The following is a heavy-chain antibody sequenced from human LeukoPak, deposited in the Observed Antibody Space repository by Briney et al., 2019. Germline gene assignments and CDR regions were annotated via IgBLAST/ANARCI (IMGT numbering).Heavy chain of an antibody. V-gene: IGHV3-9*01. CDR2: IKWNSDTI. CDR1: GFTFTTYW. CDR3: AKDRTSWIQLPFDY. D-gene: IGHD5-18*01. J-gene: IGHJ4*02. Sequence: GGSLRLSCAASGFTFTTYWMSWVRQAPGKGLEWVSGIKWNSDTISYADSVKGRFTISRDNAKNSLFLQMNNLRAEDTALYYCAKDRTSWIQLPFDYWGQGTLVTVSS.